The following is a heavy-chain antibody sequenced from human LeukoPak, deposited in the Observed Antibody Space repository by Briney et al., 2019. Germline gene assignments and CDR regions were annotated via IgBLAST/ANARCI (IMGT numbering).Heavy chain of an antibody. V-gene: IGHV3-48*03. J-gene: IGHJ4*02. CDR1: GFTFSSYE. D-gene: IGHD3-16*01. Sequence: GGSLRLSCAASGFTFSSYEMNWVRQAPGEGLEWVSYISRSGNTIYYADSVKGRFTISRDNAKNSLYLQMNSLRAEDTAVYYCAREGAGGNLAFDYWGQGTLVTVSS. CDR2: ISRSGNTI. CDR3: AREGAGGNLAFDY.